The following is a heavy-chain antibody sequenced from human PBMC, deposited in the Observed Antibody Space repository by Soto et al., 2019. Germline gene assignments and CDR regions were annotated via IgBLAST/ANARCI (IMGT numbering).Heavy chain of an antibody. D-gene: IGHD6-13*01. V-gene: IGHV4-59*01. CDR1: GGSISTYY. CDR3: ARDATSGTWYSWFVP. Sequence: SETLSLTCTVSGGSISTYYWSWIRQPPGKGLEWIGYINYSGSANYNPSLKGRVTISVDTSKNQFSLKLSSVTAADTAVYYCARDATSGTWYSWFVPWGQGTPVTVSS. J-gene: IGHJ5*02. CDR2: INYSGSA.